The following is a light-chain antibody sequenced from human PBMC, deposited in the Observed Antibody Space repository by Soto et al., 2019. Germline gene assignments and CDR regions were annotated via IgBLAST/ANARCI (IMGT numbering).Light chain of an antibody. J-gene: IGLJ3*02. CDR3: AAWDDSLSGWL. CDR1: SSNIGTNY. CDR2: RSN. Sequence: QSVLTQPHSASGTPGQRVTISCSGSSSNIGTNYVYWYQQFPGTAPKLLIHRSNQRPSGVPDRFSGSKSGTSASLAISGLRSEAEADYFCAAWDDSLSGWLFGGGTKLTVL. V-gene: IGLV1-47*01.